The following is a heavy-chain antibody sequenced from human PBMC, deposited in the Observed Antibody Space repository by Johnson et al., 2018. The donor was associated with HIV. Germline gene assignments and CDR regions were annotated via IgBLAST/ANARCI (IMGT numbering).Heavy chain of an antibody. J-gene: IGHJ3*02. CDR3: TTSCTMFGVGVRDGFDM. D-gene: IGHD3-3*01. CDR2: IKSNTDGGTT. CDR1: GFTFTNAW. Sequence: VQLVESGGGLIQPGGSLRVSCAASGFTFTNAWMSWVRQAPGKGLEWVGRIKSNTDGGTTDYAAPVKGRFTISRDDFNNTLYLQMNSLKTEDTAFYYCTTSCTMFGVGVRDGFDMWGQGPMVTVSS. V-gene: IGHV3-15*01.